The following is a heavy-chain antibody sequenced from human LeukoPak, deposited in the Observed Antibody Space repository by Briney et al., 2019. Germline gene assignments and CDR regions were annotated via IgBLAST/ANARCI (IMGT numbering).Heavy chain of an antibody. D-gene: IGHD3-16*02. V-gene: IGHV4-59*08. CDR1: GGSIGTYY. CDR3: ARHIGGGIEDMDV. Sequence: NPSETLSLTCTVSGGSIGTYYWSWIRQSPGKGLEWIGYIYVTGNRYNPYLQSRVTISVDRSRNQFFLKMSSVTAADTAVYYCARHIGGGIEDMDVWGKGTKVIVSS. J-gene: IGHJ6*03. CDR2: IYVTGN.